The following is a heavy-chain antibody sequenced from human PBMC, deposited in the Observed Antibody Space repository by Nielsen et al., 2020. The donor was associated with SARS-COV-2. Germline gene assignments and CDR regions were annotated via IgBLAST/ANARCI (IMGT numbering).Heavy chain of an antibody. CDR1: GGSFSGYY. CDR2: INHSGST. CDR3: ARVTYSSSWGGMDV. D-gene: IGHD6-13*01. V-gene: IGHV4-34*01. J-gene: IGHJ6*02. Sequence: SETLSLTCAVYGGSFSGYYWSWIRQPPGKGLEWIGEINHSGSTNYNPSLKSRVTISVDKSKNQFSLKLSSVTAADTAVYYCARVTYSSSWGGMDVWGQGTTGTVSS.